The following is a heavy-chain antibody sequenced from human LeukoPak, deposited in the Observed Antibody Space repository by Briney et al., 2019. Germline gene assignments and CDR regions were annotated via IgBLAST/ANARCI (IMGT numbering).Heavy chain of an antibody. J-gene: IGHJ4*02. V-gene: IGHV3-53*05. D-gene: IGHD3-22*01. CDR3: ATLPYYYDSSGSYYFDY. CDR2: IYSGGRT. CDR1: GFSVSTNY. Sequence: GGSLRLSCAASGFSVSTNYMSWVRQAPGKGLEWVSFIYSGGRTDYADSVKGRFTISRDNSKNTLYLQMNSLRVEDTAAYYCATLPYYYDSSGSYYFDYWGQGTLVTVSS.